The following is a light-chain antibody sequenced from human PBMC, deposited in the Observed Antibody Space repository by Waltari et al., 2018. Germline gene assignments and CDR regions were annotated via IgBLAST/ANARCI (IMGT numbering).Light chain of an antibody. Sequence: QSALTQPASVSGSPGQSITISCTGTSSDVGAYNYVSWYQQHPGKAPKVMIYDVNSRPSGVVTRFSGCKSGNTASLTISGLQAEDEADYYCSSYTSSNTLVVFGGGTKLTVL. CDR3: SSYTSSNTLVV. V-gene: IGLV2-14*03. CDR2: DVN. J-gene: IGLJ2*01. CDR1: SSDVGAYNY.